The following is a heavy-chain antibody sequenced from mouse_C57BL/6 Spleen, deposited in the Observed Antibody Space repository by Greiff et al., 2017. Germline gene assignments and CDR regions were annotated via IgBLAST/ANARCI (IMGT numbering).Heavy chain of an antibody. V-gene: IGHV1-39*01. CDR3: ARTDGSSYWPFDY. CDR1: GYSFTDYN. Sequence: EVQLQQSGPELVKPGASVKISCKASGYSFTDYNMNWVKQSNGKSLEWIGVINPNYGTTSYNQKFKGKATLTVDQSSSTAYMPLNSLTSEDSAVXYCARTDGSSYWPFDYWGQGTTLTVSS. D-gene: IGHD1-1*01. CDR2: INPNYGTT. J-gene: IGHJ2*01.